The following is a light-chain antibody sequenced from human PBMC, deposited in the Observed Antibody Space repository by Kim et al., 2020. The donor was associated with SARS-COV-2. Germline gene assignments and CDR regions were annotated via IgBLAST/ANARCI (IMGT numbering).Light chain of an antibody. CDR1: SPRTYY. CDR3: NSRDSSGDHWV. Sequence: SSELTQDPAVSVALGQTVRITCQGDSPRTYYASWYQQKPGQAPVLVIYGKNNRPSGIPDRFSGSSSGNTASFTITGAQAEDEADYYCNSRDSSGDHWVFG. CDR2: GKN. J-gene: IGLJ3*02. V-gene: IGLV3-19*01.